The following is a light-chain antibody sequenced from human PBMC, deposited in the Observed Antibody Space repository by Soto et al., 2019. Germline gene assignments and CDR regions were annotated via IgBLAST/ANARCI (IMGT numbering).Light chain of an antibody. Sequence: DIVMTQSPDSLAVSLGERATINCKSSQTVLYSANNRNYLTWYQQKPGQPPKLLIYWASTREVGVPDRFSGSGSGTDFPLTISSLQAEDVAVYYCQQYYTIPPTFGQGTKVEIK. CDR2: WAS. CDR3: QQYYTIPPT. V-gene: IGKV4-1*01. J-gene: IGKJ1*01. CDR1: QTVLYSANNRNY.